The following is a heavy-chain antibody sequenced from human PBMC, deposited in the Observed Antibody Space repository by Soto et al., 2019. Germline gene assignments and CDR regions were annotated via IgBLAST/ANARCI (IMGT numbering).Heavy chain of an antibody. CDR2: IYSGGAT. CDR3: ARDGTYNWV. V-gene: IGHV3-66*01. J-gene: IGHJ4*02. CDR1: GSTASNTY. Sequence: EVQLVESGEAWSSPGGPLELPVAALGSTASNTYMRWVRQAPGKGLEWVSLIYSGGATYYADSVKGRFTISRDNSKNTLYLQMNSLRAEDTAVYYCARDGTYNWVGGQGILVTVSS. D-gene: IGHD1-1*01.